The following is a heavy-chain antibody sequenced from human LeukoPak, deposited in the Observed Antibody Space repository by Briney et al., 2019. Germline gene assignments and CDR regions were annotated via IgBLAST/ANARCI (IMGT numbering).Heavy chain of an antibody. D-gene: IGHD5-12*01. CDR1: GFTFSNAW. CDR2: IKSKTDGGTT. J-gene: IGHJ4*02. V-gene: IGHV3-15*01. CDR3: TTDQSPRGYDPGYFDY. Sequence: PGGSLRLSCAASGFTFSNAWMSWVRQAPGKGLEWVGRIKSKTDGGTTDYAAPVKGRFTISRDDSKNTLYLQMNSLKTEDTAVYYGTTDQSPRGYDPGYFDYWGQGILVTVSS.